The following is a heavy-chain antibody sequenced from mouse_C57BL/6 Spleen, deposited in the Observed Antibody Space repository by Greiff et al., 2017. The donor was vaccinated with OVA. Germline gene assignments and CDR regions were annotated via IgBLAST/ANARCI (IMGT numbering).Heavy chain of an antibody. Sequence: VQLQQSGPELVKPGASVKISCKASGYSFTDYNMNWVKQSNGKSLEWIGVINPNYGTTSYNQKFKGKATLTVDPSSSTAYMQLNSLTAEDSAVYYCARNEDYMRYLDDWGQGTTVTVSS. CDR2: INPNYGTT. D-gene: IGHD2-12*01. CDR1: GYSFTDYN. V-gene: IGHV1-39*01. J-gene: IGHJ2*01. CDR3: ARNEDYMRYLDD.